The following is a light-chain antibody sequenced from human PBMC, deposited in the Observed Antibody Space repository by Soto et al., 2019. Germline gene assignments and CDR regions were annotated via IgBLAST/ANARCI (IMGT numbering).Light chain of an antibody. Sequence: AIRMTQSPSSFSASTGDRVSITCRATQDIGTYLAWYQQIPGKAPKLLIYDESTLQTGVPSRFSGSGSGTEFTLTISSLQPEDFATYYCQQLNTYPFSFGGGTKVDI. V-gene: IGKV1-8*01. CDR3: QQLNTYPFS. J-gene: IGKJ4*01. CDR1: QDIGTY. CDR2: DES.